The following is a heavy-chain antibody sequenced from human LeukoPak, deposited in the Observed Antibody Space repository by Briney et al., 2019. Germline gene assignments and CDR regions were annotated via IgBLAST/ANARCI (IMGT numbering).Heavy chain of an antibody. D-gene: IGHD6-19*01. Sequence: GRSLRLSCAASGFTFSSYAMHWGRQAPGKGLEWVAVISYDGSNKYYADSVKGRFTISRDNSKNTLYLQMNSLRAEDTAVYYCARSPRGNSSGWYNWFDPWGQGTLVTVSS. V-gene: IGHV3-30-3*01. CDR3: ARSPRGNSSGWYNWFDP. J-gene: IGHJ5*02. CDR1: GFTFSSYA. CDR2: ISYDGSNK.